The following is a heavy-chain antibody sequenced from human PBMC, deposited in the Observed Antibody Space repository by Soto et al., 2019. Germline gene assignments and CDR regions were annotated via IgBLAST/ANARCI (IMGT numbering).Heavy chain of an antibody. Sequence: ASVKVSCKASGYTFTGYYMHWVRQAPGQGLEWMGWINPNSGGTNYAQKLQGRVTMTTDTSTSTAYMELRSLRSDDTAVYYCARSRGYSYGLNYWGQGTLVTVSS. V-gene: IGHV1-2*02. CDR1: GYTFTGYY. J-gene: IGHJ4*02. CDR3: ARSRGYSYGLNY. CDR2: INPNSGGT. D-gene: IGHD5-18*01.